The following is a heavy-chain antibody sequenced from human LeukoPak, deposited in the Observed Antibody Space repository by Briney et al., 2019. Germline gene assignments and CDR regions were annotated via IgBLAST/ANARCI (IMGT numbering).Heavy chain of an antibody. CDR2: IYSGGTT. D-gene: IGHD3-9*01. Sequence: GGSLRLSCAASGFTVSNNYMSWVRQAPGKGLEWVSVIYSGGTTYYADSVKGRFTISRDISKNTLFPQMNSLRAEDTAVYYCAREFDILSGNYRYFDYWGQGTLVTVSS. V-gene: IGHV3-66*02. J-gene: IGHJ4*02. CDR1: GFTVSNNY. CDR3: AREFDILSGNYRYFDY.